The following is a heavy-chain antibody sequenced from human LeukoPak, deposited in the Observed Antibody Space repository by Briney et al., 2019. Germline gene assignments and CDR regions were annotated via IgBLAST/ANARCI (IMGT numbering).Heavy chain of an antibody. CDR2: MSGSGGHT. CDR3: ARDGYNWNHDY. CDR1: GFXFSSYA. D-gene: IGHD1-20*01. Sequence: GGSLRLSCAASGFXFSSYAISWVRQAPGKGLEWISAMSGSGGHTYYADSVKGRFTISRDNSKNTLYLQMNSLRAEDTAVYYCARDGYNWNHDYWGQGTLVTVSS. J-gene: IGHJ4*02. V-gene: IGHV3-23*01.